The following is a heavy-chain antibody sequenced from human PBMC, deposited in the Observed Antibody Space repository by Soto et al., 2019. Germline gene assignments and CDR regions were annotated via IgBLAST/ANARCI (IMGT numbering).Heavy chain of an antibody. V-gene: IGHV4-30-4*01. CDR1: GGSISNSDYF. Sequence: SETLSLTCTVSGGSISNSDYFWSWIRQSPGKGLECIGYSSSSGNTYYNPSLKSRATLSVDTSKNQFSLRLTSVTVEDTAVYYCAGGGVVWAGGAPFFVYGGQGPLVPVS. CDR3: AGGGVVWAGGAPFFVY. CDR2: SSSSGNT. D-gene: IGHD3-16*01. J-gene: IGHJ4*02.